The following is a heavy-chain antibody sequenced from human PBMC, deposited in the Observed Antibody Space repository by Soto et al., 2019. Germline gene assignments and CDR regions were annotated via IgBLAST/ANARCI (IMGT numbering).Heavy chain of an antibody. D-gene: IGHD3-22*01. V-gene: IGHV1-69*02. CDR3: ARDEGHMSFYDSSGYHY. CDR2: IIPLLCIS. J-gene: IGHJ4*02. Sequence: QVHLVQSGAEVKKPGSSVTISCKASGGTFSNHTITWVRQATGQGLEWMGRIIPLLCISNYGQKFRGRITMTADKATVTAYMELSGLTSEDTAIYFCARDEGHMSFYDSSGYHYWGQGTVVTVSS. CDR1: GGTFSNHT.